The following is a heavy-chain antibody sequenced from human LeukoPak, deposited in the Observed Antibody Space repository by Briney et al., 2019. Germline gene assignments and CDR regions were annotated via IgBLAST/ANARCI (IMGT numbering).Heavy chain of an antibody. CDR3: ARVTGHGGDSLRY. CDR1: GGSFTGYY. V-gene: IGHV4-34*01. Sequence: SETLSLTCSVDGGSFTGYYWTWIRQAPGKGLEWIGEINHRQSSNYNPSLKSRVTLSIDTSKKQFSLQLTSLTAADTAVYYCARVTGHGGDSLRYWGQGSPVTVSS. D-gene: IGHD4-23*01. J-gene: IGHJ4*02. CDR2: INHRQSS.